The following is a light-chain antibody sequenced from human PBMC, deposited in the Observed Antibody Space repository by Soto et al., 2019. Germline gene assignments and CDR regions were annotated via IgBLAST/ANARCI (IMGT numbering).Light chain of an antibody. Sequence: QSALTQPASVSGSPGKSITISCTGTSSDVGGYNYVSWYQQHPGKAPKLMIYDVSNRPSGVSSRFSGSKYGNTASLTISGLQAEDEADYYCSSFTSSTTWVFGGGTKLTVL. J-gene: IGLJ3*02. V-gene: IGLV2-14*03. CDR2: DVS. CDR1: SSDVGGYNY. CDR3: SSFTSSTTWV.